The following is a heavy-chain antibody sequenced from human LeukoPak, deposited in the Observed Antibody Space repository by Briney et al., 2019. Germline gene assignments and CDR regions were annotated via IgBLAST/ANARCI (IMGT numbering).Heavy chain of an antibody. D-gene: IGHD5-24*01. Sequence: SETLSLTCTVSGGSISSYYWSWIRQPPGKGLEWIGYIYYSGSTNYNPSLKSRVTISVDTSKNQFSLKLSSVTAADTAVYCCARGRRDGYNLEYFDKWGQGTLVTVSS. V-gene: IGHV4-59*08. J-gene: IGHJ4*02. CDR1: GGSISSYY. CDR2: IYYSGST. CDR3: ARGRRDGYNLEYFDK.